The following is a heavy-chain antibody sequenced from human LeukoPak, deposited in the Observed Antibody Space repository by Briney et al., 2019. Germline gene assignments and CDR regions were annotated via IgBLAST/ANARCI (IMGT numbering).Heavy chain of an antibody. V-gene: IGHV3-23*05. CDR2: IYRSGSNT. Sequence: GGSLRLSCVVSGFNFFDYVMIWVRQAPGKGLEWVSSIYRSGSNTYYADFVKGQFTISRDNSKNTLFLQMNSLRAEDTAVYHCASKTGKTGTYDWGQGTLVTVSS. CDR1: GFNFFDYV. D-gene: IGHD1-1*01. CDR3: ASKTGKTGTYD. J-gene: IGHJ4*02.